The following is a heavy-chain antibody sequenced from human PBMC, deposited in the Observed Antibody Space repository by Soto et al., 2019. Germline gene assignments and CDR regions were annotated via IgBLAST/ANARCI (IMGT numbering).Heavy chain of an antibody. J-gene: IGHJ4*02. D-gene: IGHD6-13*01. Sequence: QVQLQQWGAGLLKPSETLSLTCAVYGGSFSGYYWSWIRQPPGKGLEWIGEINHSGSTNYNPSLKSRFTISVDTSKNQLSLKLSSVTAADTAVYYCARVGALGSSSCFDYWGQGTLVTVSS. CDR2: INHSGST. CDR1: GGSFSGYY. V-gene: IGHV4-34*01. CDR3: ARVGALGSSSCFDY.